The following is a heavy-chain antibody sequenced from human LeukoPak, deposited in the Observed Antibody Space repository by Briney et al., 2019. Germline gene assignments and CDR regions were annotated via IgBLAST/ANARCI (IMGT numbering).Heavy chain of an antibody. J-gene: IGHJ4*02. CDR3: SRHGRSSGDGYNLDS. CDR1: GGSISGHY. CDR2: IHYSGST. Sequence: SETLSLTCIVSGGSISGHYWSWIRQPPGKGLEWIGYIHYSGSTNYNPSLKSRVTISLDTSKNQFSLKLTSVTAADTAVYYCSRHGRSSGDGYNLDSWGQGTLVTVSS. D-gene: IGHD5-24*01. V-gene: IGHV4-59*08.